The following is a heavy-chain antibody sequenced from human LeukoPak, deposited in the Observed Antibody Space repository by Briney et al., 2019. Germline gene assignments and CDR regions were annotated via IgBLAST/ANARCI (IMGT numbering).Heavy chain of an antibody. CDR3: ARGPLRSGYYRPNWFDP. Sequence: SETLSLTCAVSGGSISSSNWWSWVRQPPGKGLEWIGEIYHSGSTNYNPSLKSRVTISVDTSKNQISLKLSSVTAADTAVYYCARGPLRSGYYRPNWFDPWGQGTLVTVSS. CDR1: GGSISSSNW. J-gene: IGHJ5*02. CDR2: IYHSGST. D-gene: IGHD3-3*01. V-gene: IGHV4-4*02.